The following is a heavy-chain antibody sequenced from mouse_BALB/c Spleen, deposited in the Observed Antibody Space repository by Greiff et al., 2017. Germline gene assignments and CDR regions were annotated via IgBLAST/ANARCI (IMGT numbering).Heavy chain of an antibody. CDR2: INPSNGGT. Sequence: QVQLQQSGAELVKPGASVKLSCKASGYTFTSYYMYWVKQRPGQGLEWIGEINPSNGGTNFNEKFKSKATLTVYKSSSTAYMQLSSLTSEDSAVYYCTGGSSYAMDYWGQGTSVTVSS. CDR3: TGGSSYAMDY. J-gene: IGHJ4*01. D-gene: IGHD1-1*01. CDR1: GYTFTSYY. V-gene: IGHV1S81*02.